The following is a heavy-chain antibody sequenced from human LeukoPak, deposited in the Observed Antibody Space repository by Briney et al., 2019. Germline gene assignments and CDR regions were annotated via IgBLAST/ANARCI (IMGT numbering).Heavy chain of an antibody. J-gene: IGHJ4*02. CDR1: GFTFSSYA. CDR2: ISGSGGST. D-gene: IGHD1-1*01. Sequence: GGSLRLSCAASGFTFSSYAMSWVRQAPGKGLEWVSAISGSGGSTYYADSVKGRFTISRDNSKDTLYLQMNSLRAEDTAVYYCAKNKDWNDEELDYWGQGTLVTVSS. CDR3: AKNKDWNDEELDY. V-gene: IGHV3-23*01.